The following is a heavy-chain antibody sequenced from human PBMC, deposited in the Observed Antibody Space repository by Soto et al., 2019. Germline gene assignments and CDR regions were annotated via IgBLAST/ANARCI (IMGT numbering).Heavy chain of an antibody. CDR2: IYWDDDK. CDR3: AHKSGSGSFAET. J-gene: IGHJ5*02. D-gene: IGHD6-19*01. Sequence: QITLKESVPTLVKPTQTLTLTCTFSGFSLSTSGVGVGWIRQPPGKALEWLALIYWDDDKRYSPSLKSRLTITKDTPKNQVVLTMTNMDPVDTATYYCAHKSGSGSFAETWGQGTLVTVSS. CDR1: GFSLSTSGVG. V-gene: IGHV2-5*02.